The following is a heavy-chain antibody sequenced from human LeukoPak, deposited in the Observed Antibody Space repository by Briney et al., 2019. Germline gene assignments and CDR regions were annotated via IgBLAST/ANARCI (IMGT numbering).Heavy chain of an antibody. J-gene: IGHJ5*02. D-gene: IGHD3-22*01. CDR2: INPNSGGT. V-gene: IGHV1-2*02. CDR3: AHNYYDSSGYYYAFDP. CDR1: GYTFTGYY. Sequence: ASVKVSCKASGYTFTGYYMHWVRQAPGQGLEWMGWINPNSGGTNYAQKFQGRVTITRDTSISTAYMELSRLRSDDTAVYYCAHNYYDSSGYYYAFDPWGQGTLVTVSS.